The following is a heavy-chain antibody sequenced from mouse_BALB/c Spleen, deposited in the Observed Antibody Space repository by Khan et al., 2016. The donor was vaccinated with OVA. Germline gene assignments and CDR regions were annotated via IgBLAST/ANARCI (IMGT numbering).Heavy chain of an antibody. CDR3: ARIYGGDFDY. V-gene: IGHV3-2*02. D-gene: IGHD1-1*01. CDR2: ISYSGNT. Sequence: EVKLEESGPGLVKPSQSLSLTCTVTGYSITSDYARNWIRQFPGNKLEWMGYISYSGNTKYNPSLKSRISITRDTSKNQFFLQLNSVTTEDTATYYCARIYGGDFDYWGQGTTLTVSS. CDR1: GYSITSDYA. J-gene: IGHJ2*01.